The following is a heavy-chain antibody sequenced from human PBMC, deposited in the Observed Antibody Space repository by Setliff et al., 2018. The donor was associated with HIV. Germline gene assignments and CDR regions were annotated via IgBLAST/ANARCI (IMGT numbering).Heavy chain of an antibody. D-gene: IGHD2-2*01. CDR1: GGSISSGYYS. CDR3: ARGFDYAQRPPLYYFDY. J-gene: IGHJ4*02. Sequence: SETLSLTCTVSGGSISSGYYSWSWIRQHPGKGLEWIGYIYYSGNPFYNPSLRSRVTISLDTSKNQFSLKLNSVTAADPAVYYCARGFDYAQRPPLYYFDYWGQGTLVPVSS. V-gene: IGHV4-31*03. CDR2: IYYSGNP.